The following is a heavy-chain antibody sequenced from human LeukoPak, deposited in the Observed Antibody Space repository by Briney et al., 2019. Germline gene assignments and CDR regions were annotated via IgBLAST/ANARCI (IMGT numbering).Heavy chain of an antibody. CDR3: ARDALERYSSVVAYARRTTFQH. Sequence: GASVKVSCKASGYTFTGYYMHWVRQAPGQGLEWMGWINPNSGGTNYAQKFQGRVTMTRDTSISTAYMELSRLRSDDTAVYYCARDALERYSSVVAYARRTTFQHWGQGTLVTVSS. D-gene: IGHD6-19*01. V-gene: IGHV1-2*02. CDR2: INPNSGGT. CDR1: GYTFTGYY. J-gene: IGHJ1*01.